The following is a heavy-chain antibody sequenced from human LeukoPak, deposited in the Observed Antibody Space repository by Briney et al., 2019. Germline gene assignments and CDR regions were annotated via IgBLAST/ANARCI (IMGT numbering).Heavy chain of an antibody. V-gene: IGHV3-23*01. CDR3: ARRSGTY. Sequence: GGSLRLSCAASGFTFSNYAMTWVRQAPGKGLEWVSAINDNGGSTYFPDSVKGRFTISRDNAKNTLYLQMNSLRAEDTAVYYCARRSGTYWGQGTVVTVSS. CDR1: GFTFSNYA. CDR2: INDNGGST. D-gene: IGHD1-26*01. J-gene: IGHJ4*02.